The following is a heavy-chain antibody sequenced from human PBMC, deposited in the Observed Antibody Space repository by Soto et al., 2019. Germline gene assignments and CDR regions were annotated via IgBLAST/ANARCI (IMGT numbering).Heavy chain of an antibody. CDR1: GFTFSSYT. J-gene: IGHJ1*01. Sequence: GGSLRLSCSASGFTFSSYTMHWVRQAPGKGLEYVSAISSNGGSTYYADSVKGRFTISRDNARNSLYLQMNSLRAEDTAVYYCARDEYCSGGSCYSRYFQHWGQGTLVTVSS. CDR3: ARDEYCSGGSCYSRYFQH. V-gene: IGHV3-64*04. CDR2: ISSNGGST. D-gene: IGHD2-15*01.